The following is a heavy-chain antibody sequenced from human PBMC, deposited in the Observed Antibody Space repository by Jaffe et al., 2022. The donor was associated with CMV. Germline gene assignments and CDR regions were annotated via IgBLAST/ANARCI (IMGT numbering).Heavy chain of an antibody. V-gene: IGHV3-9*01. D-gene: IGHD3-22*01. CDR1: GFKFDDYA. CDR3: AKDTESSSNYFPFDY. Sequence: EVELVESGGGLVQPGRSLRLSCAVSGFKFDDYAMHWVRQVPGKGLEWVSGISWNSGRIGYADSVKGRFTISRDNAKNSLYLQMNSLGGEDTALYYCAKDTESSSNYFPFDYWGLGTLVTVSS. CDR2: ISWNSGRI. J-gene: IGHJ4*02.